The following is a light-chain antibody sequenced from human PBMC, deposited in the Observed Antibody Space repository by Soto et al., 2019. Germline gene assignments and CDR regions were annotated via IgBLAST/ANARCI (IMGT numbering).Light chain of an antibody. CDR3: HQFSSYTLN. CDR1: QTVRNNY. V-gene: IGKV3-20*01. Sequence: VLTQSRGTLALSLGQRATLSCRASQTVRNNYLAWYLQKSGQAPSLLIYDASTRFTGIPDRFSGVGSGTDFTLTISTLEPADFAVYYCHQFSSYTLNFGGATKAEIK. J-gene: IGKJ4*01. CDR2: DAS.